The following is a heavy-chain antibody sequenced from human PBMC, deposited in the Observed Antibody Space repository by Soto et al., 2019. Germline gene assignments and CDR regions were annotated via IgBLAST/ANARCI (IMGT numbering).Heavy chain of an antibody. CDR1: GYTFTTYS. J-gene: IGHJ3*02. CDR2: MNPLNGDT. V-gene: IGHV1-3*01. D-gene: IGHD6-19*01. CDR3: ARGNSGAFDI. Sequence: GASVKVSCKASGYTFTTYSMHWVRQAPGQRLEWMGWMNPLNGDTKYSQRFQGRLTIIRDTSASTAYMELSSLRSEDTAIYYCARGNSGAFDIWGQGTMVTVSS.